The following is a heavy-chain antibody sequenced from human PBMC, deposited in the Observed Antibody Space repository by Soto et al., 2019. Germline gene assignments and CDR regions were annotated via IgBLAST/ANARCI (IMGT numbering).Heavy chain of an antibody. J-gene: IGHJ4*02. CDR1: GGTFSSYA. Sequence: QVQLLQSGAEVKKPGSSVKVSCKASGGTFSSYAISWVRQAPGQGREWMGGIIRIFGTANYEQKFQGRVTITADESTSTAYLELSSLRSEDTAVYYCAIPKMATTLDYWGQGTLVTVSS. V-gene: IGHV1-69*01. D-gene: IGHD5-12*01. CDR2: IIRIFGTA. CDR3: AIPKMATTLDY.